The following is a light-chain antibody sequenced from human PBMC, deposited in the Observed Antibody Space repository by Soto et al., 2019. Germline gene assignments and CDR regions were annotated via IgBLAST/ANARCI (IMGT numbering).Light chain of an antibody. V-gene: IGLV2-14*01. CDR1: SSDVGGYKY. Sequence: QSALTQPASVSGSPGQSITISCTGTSSDVGGYKYVSWYQQHPDKAPKLIIYDVTNRPSGVSNRFSGSKSGNTASLTISGLQAEDEADYYCSSYTSSSSYVFGGGTKLTVL. CDR3: SSYTSSSSYV. CDR2: DVT. J-gene: IGLJ1*01.